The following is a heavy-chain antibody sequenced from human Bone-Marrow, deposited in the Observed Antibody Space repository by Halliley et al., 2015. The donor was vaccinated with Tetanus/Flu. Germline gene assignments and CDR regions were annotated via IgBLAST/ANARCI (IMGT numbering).Heavy chain of an antibody. CDR1: GFTVSSNY. D-gene: IGHD7-27*01. J-gene: IGHJ2*01. CDR3: ARDRWGRWYFDL. CDR2: IYSDGST. V-gene: IGHV3-53*01. Sequence: SLRLSCVASGFTVSSNYMTWVRQAPGKGLEWVSVIYSDGSTYYAESVKGRFTISRDISENTVYIQMNSLRAEDTAVYYCARDRWGRWYFDLWGRGTLVTVSS.